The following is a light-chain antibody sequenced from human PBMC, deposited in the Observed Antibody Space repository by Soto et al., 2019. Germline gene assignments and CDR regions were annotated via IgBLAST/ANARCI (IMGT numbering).Light chain of an antibody. CDR2: KAS. Sequence: DIQMTQSPSTLSASVGVRVTITCRASQSISSWLAWYQQKPGKAPKLLIYKASSLESGVPSRFSGSGSGTEFTLTISSLQPDDFATYYCQQYNKATFGGGTKVEIK. CDR1: QSISSW. J-gene: IGKJ4*01. V-gene: IGKV1-5*03. CDR3: QQYNKAT.